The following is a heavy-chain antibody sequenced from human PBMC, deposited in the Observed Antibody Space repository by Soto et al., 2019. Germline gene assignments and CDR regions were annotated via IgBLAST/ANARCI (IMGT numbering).Heavy chain of an antibody. D-gene: IGHD6-19*01. Sequence: SETLSLTCTVSGGSISSYYWSWIRQPPGKGLEWIGYIYYSGSTNYNPSLKSRVTISVDTSKNQFSLKLSSVTAADTAVYYCPRVEQWLTFDYWGQGTLVTVS. J-gene: IGHJ4*02. CDR1: GGSISSYY. CDR3: PRVEQWLTFDY. V-gene: IGHV4-59*01. CDR2: IYYSGST.